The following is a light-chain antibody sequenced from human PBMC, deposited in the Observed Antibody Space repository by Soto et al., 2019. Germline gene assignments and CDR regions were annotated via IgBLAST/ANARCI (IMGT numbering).Light chain of an antibody. J-gene: IGKJ5*01. CDR1: QSVINNY. Sequence: VWTQSPGTLSLSPWERATLSGKARQSVINNYLAWYQQKPGQAPRLLIYGASNRATGIPDRFSGSGSGTDFTLTITRLEPEDFAVYYCQQYGSSPRTFGQGTRLEI. CDR2: GAS. V-gene: IGKV3-20*01. CDR3: QQYGSSPRT.